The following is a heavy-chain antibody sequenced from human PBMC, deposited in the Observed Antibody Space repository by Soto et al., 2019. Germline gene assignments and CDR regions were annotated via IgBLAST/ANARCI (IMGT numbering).Heavy chain of an antibody. CDR2: IYHSGST. J-gene: IGHJ4*02. Sequence: SETLSLTCAVSGGSISSSNWWSWVRQPPGKGLEWIGEIYHSGSTNYNPSLKSRVTISVDKSKNQFSLKLSSVTAADTAVYYCARADWGIAVAGGGFDYWGQGTLVTVSS. CDR1: GGSISSSNW. D-gene: IGHD6-19*01. V-gene: IGHV4-4*02. CDR3: ARADWGIAVAGGGFDY.